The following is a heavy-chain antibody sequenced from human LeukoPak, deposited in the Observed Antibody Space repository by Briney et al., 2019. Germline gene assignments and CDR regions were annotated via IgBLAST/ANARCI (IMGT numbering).Heavy chain of an antibody. Sequence: SETLSLTCTVSGGSISSGGYYWSWIRQPPGKGLEWIGEINHSGSTNYNPSLKSRVTISVDTSKNQFSLKPSSVTAADTAVYYCAGFGELDLDYWGQGTLVTVSS. CDR1: GGSISSGGYY. D-gene: IGHD3-10*01. J-gene: IGHJ4*02. CDR3: AGFGELDLDY. CDR2: INHSGST. V-gene: IGHV4-39*07.